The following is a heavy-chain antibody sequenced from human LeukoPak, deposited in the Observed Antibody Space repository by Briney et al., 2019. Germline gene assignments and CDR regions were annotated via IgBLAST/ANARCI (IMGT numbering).Heavy chain of an antibody. D-gene: IGHD7-27*01. J-gene: IGHJ4*02. CDR2: VSYDGSNK. Sequence: GRSLRLSCAASGFTFSTYGMHWVRQPPGKGLEWVAVVSYDGSNKYYADSVKGRFTISRDNSKNTLYLQMNSLRAEDTAVYYCAKDWGNWGYGYYFDHWGQGTLVTVSS. V-gene: IGHV3-30*18. CDR3: AKDWGNWGYGYYFDH. CDR1: GFTFSTYG.